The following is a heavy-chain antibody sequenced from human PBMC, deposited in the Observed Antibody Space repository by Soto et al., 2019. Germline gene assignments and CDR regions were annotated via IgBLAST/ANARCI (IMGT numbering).Heavy chain of an antibody. CDR1: GDSVSNIDAV. V-gene: IGHV6-1*01. D-gene: IGHD6-13*01. CDR3: ASNTHFSSWSHFDS. Sequence: SQTLSLTCAISGDSVSNIDAVWNWIRQSPSRGLEWLGRTYYRSRWHNEYALSVKSRMTINPDTSRNQFSLQLSSVTPEDTAVYYCASNTHFSSWSHFDSWGQGTLVTVSS. CDR2: TYYRSRWHN. J-gene: IGHJ4*02.